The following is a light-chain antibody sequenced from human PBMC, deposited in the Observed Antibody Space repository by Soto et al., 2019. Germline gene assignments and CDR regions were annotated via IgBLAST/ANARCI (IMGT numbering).Light chain of an antibody. J-gene: IGLJ1*01. CDR1: SSDIGSYNH. Sequence: QSALTQPASVSGSPGQSITISCSGTSSDIGSYNHVAWYQQFPGKSPKLMIYAVSDRPSGVSDRFSGSKSGITASLTISGLQTEDEADYYRISYTDRQSYLFGTGTKVTVL. V-gene: IGLV2-14*03. CDR3: ISYTDRQSYL. CDR2: AVS.